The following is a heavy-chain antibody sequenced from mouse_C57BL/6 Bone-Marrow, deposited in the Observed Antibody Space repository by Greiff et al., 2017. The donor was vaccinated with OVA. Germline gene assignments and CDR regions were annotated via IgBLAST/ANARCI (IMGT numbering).Heavy chain of an antibody. CDR1: GYSITSGYY. J-gene: IGHJ1*03. D-gene: IGHD1-1*01. CDR3: ARNYGNPWYFDV. V-gene: IGHV3-6*01. Sequence: EVKLMESGPGLVKPSQSLSLTCSVTGYSITSGYYWNWIRQFPGNKLEWMGYISYDGSNNYNPSLKNRISITRDISKNQFFLKLNSVTTEDTATYYCARNYGNPWYFDVWGTGTTVTVSS. CDR2: ISYDGSN.